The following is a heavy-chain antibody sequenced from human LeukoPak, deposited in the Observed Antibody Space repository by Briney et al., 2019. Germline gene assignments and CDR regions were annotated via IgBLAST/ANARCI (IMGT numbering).Heavy chain of an antibody. CDR2: ISGSGGST. CDR3: AKDYHPLLYESSGEGYYFDY. V-gene: IGHV3-23*01. CDR1: GFTFSSYA. Sequence: GGALRLSCAASGFTFSSYAMSWVHQAPGKGLDWVSAISGSGGSTYYVDSVKGRFTISRDNSKNTLYLQMNSLRAEDTAVYYCAKDYHPLLYESSGEGYYFDYWGQGTLVTVSS. J-gene: IGHJ4*02. D-gene: IGHD3-22*01.